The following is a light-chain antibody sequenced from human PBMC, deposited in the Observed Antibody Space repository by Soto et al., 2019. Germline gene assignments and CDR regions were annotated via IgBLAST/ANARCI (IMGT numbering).Light chain of an antibody. V-gene: IGKV3-15*01. CDR1: QSVSSN. CDR2: GAS. Sequence: EIVMTQSPATLSVSPGERATLSCRASQSVSSNLVWYQQKPGQAPRLLIYGASTRATGIPARFSGSGSGTEFTLTISSLQSEDFAVYYCQQYGSSRLTFGGGTKVDI. CDR3: QQYGSSRLT. J-gene: IGKJ4*01.